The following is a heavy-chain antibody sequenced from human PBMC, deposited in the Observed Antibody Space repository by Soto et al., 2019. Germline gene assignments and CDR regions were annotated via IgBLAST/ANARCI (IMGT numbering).Heavy chain of an antibody. D-gene: IGHD1-1*01. J-gene: IGHJ4*02. CDR2: IYYSGNT. CDR3: ARRYGYSFDY. Sequence: SETLSLTCTVSGDSINNYYWSWIRQPPGKGLEWIGYIYYSGNTNYNPSLKSRVTISVDTSKNQFSLKLNSMTTVDTAVYYCARRYGYSFDYWGQGTLVTVSS. CDR1: GDSINNYY. V-gene: IGHV4-59*01.